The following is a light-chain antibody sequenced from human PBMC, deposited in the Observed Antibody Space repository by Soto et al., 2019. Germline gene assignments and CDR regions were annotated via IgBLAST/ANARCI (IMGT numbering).Light chain of an antibody. CDR1: ANDVGGHNY. V-gene: IGLV2-11*02. Sequence: QSALAQPRSVFGSPGQSATITCTGTANDVGGHNYVSWYQQRPGEAPKLLIYDVTERPSGVPDRFSGTKSGNTASLTIAGLQAEDEADYYCYSYAGTYTFVFGTGTKVTVL. J-gene: IGLJ1*01. CDR3: YSYAGTYTFV. CDR2: DVT.